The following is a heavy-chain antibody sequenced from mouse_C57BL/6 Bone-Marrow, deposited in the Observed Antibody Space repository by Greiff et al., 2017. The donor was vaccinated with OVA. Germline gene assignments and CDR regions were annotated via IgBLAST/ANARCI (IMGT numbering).Heavy chain of an antibody. V-gene: IGHV1-59*01. CDR3: ARSGGDAMDY. Sequence: VQLQQPGAELVRPGTSVKLSCKASGYTFTSYWMHWVKQRPGQGLEWIGVIDPSDSYTNYNQKFKGKATLTVDTSSSTAYMQLSGLTSEDSAVYYCARSGGDAMDYWVKEPQSPSPQ. CDR1: GYTFTSYW. D-gene: IGHD3-1*01. J-gene: IGHJ4*01. CDR2: IDPSDSYT.